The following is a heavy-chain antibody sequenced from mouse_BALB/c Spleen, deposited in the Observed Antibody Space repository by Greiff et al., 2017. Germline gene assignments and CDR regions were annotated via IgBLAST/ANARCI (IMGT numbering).Heavy chain of an antibody. J-gene: IGHJ4*01. CDR2: INPGSGGT. CDR3: TRGESTIMDY. D-gene: IGHD2-1*01. Sequence: VQLQQSGAELVRPGTSVKVSCKASGYAFTNYLIEWVKQRPGQGLEWIGVINPGSGGTNYNEKFKGKATLTVDKSSSTAYMQLSSLTSEDSAVYYCTRGESTIMDYWGQGTSVTVSS. CDR1: GYAFTNYL. V-gene: IGHV1-54*01.